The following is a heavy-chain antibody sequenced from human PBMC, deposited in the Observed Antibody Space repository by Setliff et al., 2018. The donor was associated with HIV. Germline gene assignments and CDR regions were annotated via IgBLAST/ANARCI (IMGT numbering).Heavy chain of an antibody. V-gene: IGHV4-30-4*08. Sequence: SETLSLTCTVPGGSISSGDYFWSWIRQPPGKGLEWIGYIYYSGSTYYNPSLKSRVTISVDTSKNQFSLKLSSVTAADTAVYYCARAGGSGSYYWFDPWGQGTLVTVSS. CDR3: ARAGGSGSYYWFDP. CDR1: GGSISSGDYF. CDR2: IYYSGST. J-gene: IGHJ5*02. D-gene: IGHD3-10*01.